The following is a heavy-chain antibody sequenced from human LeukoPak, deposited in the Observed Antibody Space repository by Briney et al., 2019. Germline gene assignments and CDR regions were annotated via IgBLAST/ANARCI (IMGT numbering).Heavy chain of an antibody. D-gene: IGHD4-17*01. CDR1: GYTFTSYG. CDR3: ARDGPDYGDYINFDY. Sequence: ASVKVSCKASGYTFTSYGITWVRQAPGQGLEWMAWISAYNCKTNYAQRFQGRVTMTTDTSTSTAYMELRSLRSDDTAVYYCARDGPDYGDYINFDYWGQGTLVTVPS. J-gene: IGHJ4*02. CDR2: ISAYNCKT. V-gene: IGHV1-18*01.